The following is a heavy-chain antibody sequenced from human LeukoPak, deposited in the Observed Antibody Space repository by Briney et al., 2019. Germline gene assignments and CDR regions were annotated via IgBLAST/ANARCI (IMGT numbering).Heavy chain of an antibody. J-gene: IGHJ4*02. D-gene: IGHD6-19*01. CDR1: GFTFSSYG. CDR3: TRDPYFSGGYFDH. Sequence: GGSLRLSCAASGFTFSSYGMHWVRQAPGKGLEWVAFIRYDGSNKYYADSVKGRFTISRDNSKNSLYLQMNSLRAEDTALYYCTRDPYFSGGYFDHWGQGTLVTVSS. V-gene: IGHV3-30*02. CDR2: IRYDGSNK.